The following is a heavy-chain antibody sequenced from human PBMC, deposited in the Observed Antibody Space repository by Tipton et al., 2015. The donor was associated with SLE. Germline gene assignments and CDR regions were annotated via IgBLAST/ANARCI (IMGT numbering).Heavy chain of an antibody. Sequence: SLRLSCAASGFTFSSYGMHWVRQAPGKGLEWVAVIWYDGSSKYYADSVKGRFTISRDNSKNTLYLQMNSLRAEDTAVYYCARGTIFGVVVVDHYYMDVWGKGTTVTVS. CDR1: GFTFSSYG. CDR3: ARGTIFGVVVVDHYYMDV. CDR2: IWYDGSSK. J-gene: IGHJ6*03. V-gene: IGHV3-33*01. D-gene: IGHD3-3*01.